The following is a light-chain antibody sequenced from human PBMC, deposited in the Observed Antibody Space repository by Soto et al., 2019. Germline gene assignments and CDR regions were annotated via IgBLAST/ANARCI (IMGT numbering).Light chain of an antibody. CDR2: TAS. CDR1: QSVSSNY. CDR3: QQYGSLPKT. V-gene: IGKV3-20*01. Sequence: EIVLTQSPGTLSLSPGERATLSCRASQSVSSNYLAWFQQKPGQAPRLLIYTASSRATGIPDRFSGSGSGTDFTLTISRLEPEDFAVYYCQQYGSLPKTFGQGTKVEI. J-gene: IGKJ1*01.